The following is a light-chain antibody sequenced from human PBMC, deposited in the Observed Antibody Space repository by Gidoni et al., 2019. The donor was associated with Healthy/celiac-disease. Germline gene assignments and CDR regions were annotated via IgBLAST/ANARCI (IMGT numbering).Light chain of an antibody. CDR3: QQYNSYWT. Sequence: DIQMTQSPSTLSASVGDRVTITCRASQSISSWLAWYQQKPGKAPKLLIYKASSLESGVPSRFSGSGSGTEFTLTISRLQPDDFATYYCQQYNSYWTFXQXTKVEIK. CDR1: QSISSW. J-gene: IGKJ1*01. V-gene: IGKV1-5*03. CDR2: KAS.